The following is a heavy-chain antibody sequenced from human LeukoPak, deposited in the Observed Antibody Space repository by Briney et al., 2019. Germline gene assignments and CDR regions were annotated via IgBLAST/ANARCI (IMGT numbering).Heavy chain of an antibody. CDR1: GFTFSSDA. CDR2: ISDNGGDR. Sequence: GGSLRLSCAASGFTFSSDAMSWVRQAPGKGLEWVSAISDNGGDRKYAGSVKGRFTISRDNSKSTLFLQMNSLRVEDTAIYYCGKDWKLDYWGQGALVTVSS. D-gene: IGHD1-1*01. J-gene: IGHJ4*02. CDR3: GKDWKLDY. V-gene: IGHV3-23*01.